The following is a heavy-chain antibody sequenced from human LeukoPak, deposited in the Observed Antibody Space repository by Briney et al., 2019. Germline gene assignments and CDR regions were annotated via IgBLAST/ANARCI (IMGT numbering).Heavy chain of an antibody. CDR1: GYTFTGCY. D-gene: IGHD6-19*01. CDR2: INPNSGGT. Sequence: ASVKVSCKASGYTFTGCYMHWVRQAPGQGLEWMGWINPNSGGTNYAQKFQGRVTMTRDTSISTAYMELSRLRSDDTAVYYCARRAVAGRGLYYFDYWGQGTLVTVSS. CDR3: ARRAVAGRGLYYFDY. J-gene: IGHJ4*02. V-gene: IGHV1-2*02.